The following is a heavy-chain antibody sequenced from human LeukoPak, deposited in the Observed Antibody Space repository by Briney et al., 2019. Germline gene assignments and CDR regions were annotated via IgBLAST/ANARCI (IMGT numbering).Heavy chain of an antibody. J-gene: IGHJ4*02. CDR1: GFIFSRYS. Sequence: GGCLRLSRAASGFIFSRYSMHWVREPPGKGLESVSSISSSRSYMYYADSMKGRFTISRDNAKKPVYLQMNSLRAEDTAVYYCAAWADYSNNSGDPHYWGQESLVSVHS. CDR2: ISSSRSYM. V-gene: IGHV3-21*01. D-gene: IGHD3-22*01. CDR3: AAWADYSNNSGDPHY.